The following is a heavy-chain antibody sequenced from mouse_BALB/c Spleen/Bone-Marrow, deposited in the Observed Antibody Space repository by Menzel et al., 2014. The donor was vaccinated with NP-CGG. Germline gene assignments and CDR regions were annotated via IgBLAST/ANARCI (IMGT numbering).Heavy chain of an antibody. D-gene: IGHD1-2*01. J-gene: IGHJ2*01. CDR3: ARVGLRLPYYFDY. CDR1: GYSFTSYW. Sequence: QVQLKQSGPQVVRPGASVKISCKASGYSFTSYWMHWVKQRPGQGLEWIGMIDPSDSETRLNQKFKDKVTLTVDKSSSAAYMQLSSPTSEDSAVYYCARVGLRLPYYFDYWGQGTTLTVSS. V-gene: IGHV1S126*01. CDR2: IDPSDSET.